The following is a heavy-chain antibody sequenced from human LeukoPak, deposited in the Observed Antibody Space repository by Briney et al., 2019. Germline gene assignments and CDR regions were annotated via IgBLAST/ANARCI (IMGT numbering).Heavy chain of an antibody. Sequence: ASVKVSCKASGGTFSSYAISWVRQAPGQGLEWMGWINPNSGGTNYAQKFQGRVTMTRDTSISTAYMELRSLRSDDTAVYYCATGEGDPWAAAGTRFDYWGQGTLVTVSS. CDR2: INPNSGGT. D-gene: IGHD6-13*01. V-gene: IGHV1-2*02. CDR3: ATGEGDPWAAAGTRFDY. J-gene: IGHJ4*02. CDR1: GGTFSSYA.